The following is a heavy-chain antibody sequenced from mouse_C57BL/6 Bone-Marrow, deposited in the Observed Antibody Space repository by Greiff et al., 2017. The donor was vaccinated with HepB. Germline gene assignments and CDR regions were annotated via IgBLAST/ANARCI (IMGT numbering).Heavy chain of an antibody. CDR3: AREDDGSSYRIWFAY. V-gene: IGHV1-72*01. D-gene: IGHD1-1*01. Sequence: QVQLQQPGAELVKPGASVKLSCKASGYTFTSYWMHWVKQRPGRGLEWIGRIDPNSGGTKYNEKFKSKATLTVDKPSSTAYMQLSSLTSEDSAVYYCAREDDGSSYRIWFAYWGQGTLVTVSA. CDR2: IDPNSGGT. J-gene: IGHJ3*01. CDR1: GYTFTSYW.